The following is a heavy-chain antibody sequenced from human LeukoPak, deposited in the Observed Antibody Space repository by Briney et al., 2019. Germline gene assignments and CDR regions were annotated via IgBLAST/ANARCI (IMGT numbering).Heavy chain of an antibody. V-gene: IGHV1-2*02. CDR2: IDPNSGAT. J-gene: IGHJ4*02. Sequence: ASVKVSCMASGYTFTDPYIHWVRQAPGQGLEWMGWIDPNSGATTYAQEFQGRVSLTRDTSISTAYMELNSLRSDDTAVYYCARAVLWAYDSWGQGTLVTVSS. CDR3: ARAVLWAYDS. D-gene: IGHD7-27*01. CDR1: GYTFTDPY.